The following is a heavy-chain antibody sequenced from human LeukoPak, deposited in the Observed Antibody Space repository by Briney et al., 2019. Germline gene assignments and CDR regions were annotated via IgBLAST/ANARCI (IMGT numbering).Heavy chain of an antibody. CDR1: GYTFASYD. J-gene: IGHJ6*03. V-gene: IGHV1-8*03. Sequence: GASVKVSCKASGYTFASYDINWVRQATGQGLEWMGWVNPNSGNTGYAQKFQGRVTITRNTSISTAYMELSGLRSEDTAVYYCARAAEGGYYYYYYYMDVWGKGTTVTVSS. CDR2: VNPNSGNT. D-gene: IGHD1-26*01. CDR3: ARAAEGGYYYYYYYMDV.